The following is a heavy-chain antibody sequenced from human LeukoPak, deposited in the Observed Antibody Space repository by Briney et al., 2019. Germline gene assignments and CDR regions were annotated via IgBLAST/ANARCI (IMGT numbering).Heavy chain of an antibody. V-gene: IGHV4-59*01. CDR1: GGSISSYY. D-gene: IGHD6-19*01. J-gene: IGHJ3*02. CDR3: ARAGTSGWIYDAFDI. CDR2: IYYSGST. Sequence: PSETLSLTCTVSGGSISSYYWSWIRQPPGKGLEWIGYIYYSGSTNYNPSLKSRVTISVDTSKNQFSLKLSSVTAADTAVYYCARAGTSGWIYDAFDIRGQGTMVTVSS.